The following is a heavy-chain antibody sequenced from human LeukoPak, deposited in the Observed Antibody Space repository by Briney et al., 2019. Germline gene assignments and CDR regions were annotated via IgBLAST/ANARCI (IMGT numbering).Heavy chain of an antibody. D-gene: IGHD3-10*01. CDR1: GFTFGSYW. CDR2: IKQDGSEK. J-gene: IGHJ5*02. V-gene: IGHV3-7*03. CDR3: ARDKGLYGSGSYYWFDP. Sequence: PGGSLRLSCAASGFTFGSYWMSWVRQAPGKGLEWVANIKQDGSEKYYVDSVKGRFTISRDNAKNSLYLQMNSLRAEDTAVYYCARDKGLYGSGSYYWFDPWGQGTLVTVSS.